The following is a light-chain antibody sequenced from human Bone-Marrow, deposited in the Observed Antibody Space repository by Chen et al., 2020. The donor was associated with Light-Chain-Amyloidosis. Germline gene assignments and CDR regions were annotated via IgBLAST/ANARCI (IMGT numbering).Light chain of an antibody. CDR1: QSVHNNY. J-gene: IGKJ4*01. V-gene: IGKV3-20*01. CDR2: HTA. Sequence: LLPPSPATLSLSPGDRATLSCRASQSVHNNYVAWYQQRPDQPPTLLIFHTATRAADIPDRFSGSGSGTDFALTISSLEPEDFAVYFCQQYGTSPLTFGGGSKVEIK. CDR3: QQYGTSPLT.